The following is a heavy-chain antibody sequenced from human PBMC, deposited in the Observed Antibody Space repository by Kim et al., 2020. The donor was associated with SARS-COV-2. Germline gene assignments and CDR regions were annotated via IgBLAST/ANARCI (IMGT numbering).Heavy chain of an antibody. D-gene: IGHD5-12*01. J-gene: IGHJ4*02. Sequence: SETLSLTCAVYGGSFSGYYWSWIRQPPGKGLEWIGEINHSGSTNYNPSLKSRVTISVDTSKNQFSLKLSSVTAADTAVYYCARGERWLQSPGYFDYWGQGTLVTVSS. CDR2: INHSGST. CDR3: ARGERWLQSPGYFDY. CDR1: GGSFSGYY. V-gene: IGHV4-34*01.